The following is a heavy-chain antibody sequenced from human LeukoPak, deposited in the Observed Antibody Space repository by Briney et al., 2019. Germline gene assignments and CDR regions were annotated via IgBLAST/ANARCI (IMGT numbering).Heavy chain of an antibody. CDR2: ISYDGSNK. V-gene: IGHV3-30-3*01. CDR1: RFTFSNYA. Sequence: GGSLRLSCAASRFTFSNYAMHWVRQAPGKGLEWVAVISYDGSNKYYAYSVKGGFTISRDNYKNTLYLQMNSLRAEDTAVYYCARGVMVADFDYWGQGTLVTVSS. CDR3: ARGVMVADFDY. D-gene: IGHD3-16*01. J-gene: IGHJ4*02.